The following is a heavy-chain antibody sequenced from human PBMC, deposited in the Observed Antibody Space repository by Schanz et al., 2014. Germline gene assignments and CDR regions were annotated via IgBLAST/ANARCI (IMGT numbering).Heavy chain of an antibody. Sequence: QVLLVQSGAEVRKPGASVKVSCKASGYTFTGFHLHWVRQVPGQGLEWMGRINPNSGGTDYAQEFLRRVPRTRDTSINTAYRELRRLKSDDTSVYYCTRVRVLERSGTDYWGQGTLVTVSS. J-gene: IGHJ4*02. V-gene: IGHV1-2*06. CDR2: INPNSGGT. CDR1: GYTFTGFH. D-gene: IGHD1-26*01. CDR3: TRVRVLERSGTDY.